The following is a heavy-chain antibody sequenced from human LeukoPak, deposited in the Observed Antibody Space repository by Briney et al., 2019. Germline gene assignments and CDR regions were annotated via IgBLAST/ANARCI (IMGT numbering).Heavy chain of an antibody. CDR3: AKWGDYDVLTGYYVSDF. CDR2: ISARSDNT. CDR1: GFIFSNYA. V-gene: IGHV3-23*01. Sequence: GGSLRLSCEASGFIFSNYAMYWVRQAPGQGLEWVSSISARSDNTYYADSVKGRFTLSRDSSKNTLYLQMNSLRADDTAVYYCAKWGDYDVLTGYYVSDFWGQGTLVTVSS. J-gene: IGHJ4*02. D-gene: IGHD3-9*01.